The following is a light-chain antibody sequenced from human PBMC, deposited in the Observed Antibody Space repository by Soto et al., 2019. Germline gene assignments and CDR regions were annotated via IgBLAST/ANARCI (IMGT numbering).Light chain of an antibody. CDR2: DAS. Sequence: DIQMTQSPSTLSASVGDTVTVTCRASQSVSGWLAWYQQKPGEAPKLLIYDASSWAGGVPSRFTGSGSGTEFTLTINSLQPDDFATYYCQQYSVYWTFGQGTKGDIK. CDR1: QSVSGW. V-gene: IGKV1-5*01. CDR3: QQYSVYWT. J-gene: IGKJ1*01.